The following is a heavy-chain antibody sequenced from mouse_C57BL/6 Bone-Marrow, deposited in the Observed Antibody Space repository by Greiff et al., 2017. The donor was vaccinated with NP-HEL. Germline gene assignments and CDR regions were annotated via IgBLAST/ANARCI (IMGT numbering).Heavy chain of an antibody. J-gene: IGHJ1*03. CDR1: DSEVFPIAY. Sequence: QVQLQQSGSELRSPGSSVKLSCKDFDSEVFPIAYMSWVRQKPGHGFEWIGGILPSIGRTIYGEKFEDKATLDADTLSNTAYLELNSLTSEDSAIYYCARRDRGSSSWYFDVWGTGTTVTVSS. CDR2: ILPSIGRT. D-gene: IGHD1-1*01. CDR3: ARRDRGSSSWYFDV. V-gene: IGHV15-2*01.